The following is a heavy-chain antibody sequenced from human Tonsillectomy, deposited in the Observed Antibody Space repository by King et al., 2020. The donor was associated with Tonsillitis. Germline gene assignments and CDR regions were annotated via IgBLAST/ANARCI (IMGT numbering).Heavy chain of an antibody. Sequence: VQLVESGGGXVQXGGSLRLSXAXSGFTFTSYWMSXVRXAXGKXXXWXXXXXXXXXXXXXXXSGXGRFTISRXKXKISLSLQMKXLRAEDTAVYYCARAGPSPHSSWYDFDLWGRGTLVTVSS. CDR1: GFTFTSYW. J-gene: IGHJ2*01. CDR3: ARAGPSPHSSWYDFDL. CDR2: XXXXXXXX. V-gene: IGHV3-7*01. D-gene: IGHD6-13*01.